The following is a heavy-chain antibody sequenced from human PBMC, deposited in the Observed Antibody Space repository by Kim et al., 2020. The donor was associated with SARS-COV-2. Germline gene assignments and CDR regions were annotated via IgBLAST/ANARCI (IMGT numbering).Heavy chain of an antibody. D-gene: IGHD3-22*01. J-gene: IGHJ5*02. V-gene: IGHV4-59*01. Sequence: RVTISVDTSKNQFSLKLSSVTAADTAVYYCARVHYDSSGYGGYNWFDPWGQGTLVTVSS. CDR3: ARVHYDSSGYGGYNWFDP.